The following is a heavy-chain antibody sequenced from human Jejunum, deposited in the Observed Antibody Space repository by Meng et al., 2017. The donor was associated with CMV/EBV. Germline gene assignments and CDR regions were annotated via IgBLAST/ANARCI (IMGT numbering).Heavy chain of an antibody. CDR3: TTPGATTSY. CDR1: GMTFPNAW. J-gene: IGHJ4*02. CDR2: IKRKTDGGTT. D-gene: IGHD1-26*01. V-gene: IGHV3-15*01. Sequence: AASGMTFPNAWMTWSRQAPGKGLKWVGRIKRKTDGGTTDYAEHVNGRFTISRDDPKNTLYLQMNSLITEDTAVYFCTTPGATTSYWGQGTLVTVSS.